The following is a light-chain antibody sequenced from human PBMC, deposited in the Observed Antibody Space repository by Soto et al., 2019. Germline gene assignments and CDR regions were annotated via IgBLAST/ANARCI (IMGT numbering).Light chain of an antibody. V-gene: IGKV1-27*01. J-gene: IGKJ1*01. CDR3: QKYNSAPWT. CDR2: AAS. Sequence: DIQMTQSPSSLSASVGDRVTITCRASQGFSNSLAWYQQKPGKVPKLLIYAASTLQSGVPSRFSGSGSGTAFTLTISSLQPEDVATYYCQKYNSAPWTFGQGTKVEIK. CDR1: QGFSNS.